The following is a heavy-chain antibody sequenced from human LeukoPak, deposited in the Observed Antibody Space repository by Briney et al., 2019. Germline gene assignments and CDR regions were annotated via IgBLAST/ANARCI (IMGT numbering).Heavy chain of an antibody. J-gene: IGHJ4*02. CDR3: ARSGIYDYVWGSYRYPFDY. CDR1: GGSISSYY. CDR2: IYYSGST. V-gene: IGHV4-59*01. D-gene: IGHD3-16*02. Sequence: PSETLSLTCTVSGGSISSYYWSWVRQPPGKGLEWIGYIYYSGSTNYNPSLKSRVTISVDTSKSQFSLKLSSVTAADTAVYYCARSGIYDYVWGSYRYPFDYWGQGTLVTVSS.